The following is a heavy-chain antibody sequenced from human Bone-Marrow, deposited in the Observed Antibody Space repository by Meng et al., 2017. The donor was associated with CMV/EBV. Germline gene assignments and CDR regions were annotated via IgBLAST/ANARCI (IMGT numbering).Heavy chain of an antibody. Sequence: GESLKISCAASGFTFSSYSMNWVRQAPGKGLEWVSSISSSSSYIYYADSVKGRFTISRDNAKNSLYLQMNSLRAEDTAVYYCAREVMGGWHYYYGMDVWVQGTTVTVSS. V-gene: IGHV3-21*01. CDR2: ISSSSSYI. CDR3: AREVMGGWHYYYGMDV. CDR1: GFTFSSYS. D-gene: IGHD2-15*01. J-gene: IGHJ6*02.